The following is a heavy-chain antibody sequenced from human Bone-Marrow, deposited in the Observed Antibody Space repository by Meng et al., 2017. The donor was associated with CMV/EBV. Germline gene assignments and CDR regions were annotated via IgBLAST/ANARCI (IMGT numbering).Heavy chain of an antibody. CDR3: AKDHYYDSRPYYYYYGMDV. V-gene: IGHV3-23*01. D-gene: IGHD3-22*01. CDR2: ISGSGGST. J-gene: IGHJ6*02. CDR1: GFTFSSHA. Sequence: GESLKISCAASGFTFSSHAMSWVRQAPGKGLEWVSAISGSGGSTYYADSVKGRFTISRDNSKNTLYLQMNSLRAEDTAVYYCAKDHYYDSRPYYYYYGMDVWGQGTTVTVSS.